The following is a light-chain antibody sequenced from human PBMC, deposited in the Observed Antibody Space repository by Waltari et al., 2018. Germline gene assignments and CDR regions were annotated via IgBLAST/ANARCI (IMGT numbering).Light chain of an antibody. CDR1: QGISRY. Sequence: AIRMTQSPSSFSASTGDRVTITCRASQGISRYLAWYKQKPGKGPKLLIYAASTLHSGVPSRFSGSGSGTEFTLTISCLQSEDFATYYCQQYYSYPRTFGGGTKVEIK. V-gene: IGKV1-8*01. J-gene: IGKJ4*01. CDR2: AAS. CDR3: QQYYSYPRT.